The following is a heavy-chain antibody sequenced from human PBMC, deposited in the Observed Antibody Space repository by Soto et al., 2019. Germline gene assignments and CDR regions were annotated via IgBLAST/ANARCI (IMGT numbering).Heavy chain of an antibody. V-gene: IGHV4-30-2*01. D-gene: IGHD6-6*01. CDR2: IYDSGST. CDR3: AKGSSSYYDYGMDV. Sequence: SETLSLTCAISGYSSSRGGYSWTWIRQPPGKALEWIGNIYDSGSTSYNPPLKRRVTMSVDTSKNQFSLKLTSVTAADTAVYCCAKGSSSYYDYGMDVWGQGITVTVSS. CDR1: GYSSSRGGYS. J-gene: IGHJ6*02.